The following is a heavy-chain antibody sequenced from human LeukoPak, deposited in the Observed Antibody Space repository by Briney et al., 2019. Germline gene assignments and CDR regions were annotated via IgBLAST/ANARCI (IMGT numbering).Heavy chain of an antibody. CDR3: AKNYGSGSYSFDY. V-gene: IGHV3-30*02. CDR2: IRYDGSNK. Sequence: GGSLRLSCAASGFTFSSYGMHWVRQAPGKGLEWVAFIRYDGSNKYYADSVKGRFTISRDNSKNTLYLQMNSLRAEDTAVYYCAKNYGSGSYSFDYWGQGTLVTVSS. J-gene: IGHJ4*02. D-gene: IGHD3-10*01. CDR1: GFTFSSYG.